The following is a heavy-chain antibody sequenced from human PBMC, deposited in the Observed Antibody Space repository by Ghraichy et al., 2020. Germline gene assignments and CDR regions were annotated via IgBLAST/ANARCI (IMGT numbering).Heavy chain of an antibody. J-gene: IGHJ4*02. Sequence: VKVSCKASGYTFTGYYMHWVRQAPGQGLEWMGWINPNSGGTNYAQKFQGRVTMTRDTSISTAYMELSRLRSDDTAVYYCARMYSSGWYYFDYWGQGTLVTVSS. V-gene: IGHV1-2*02. D-gene: IGHD6-19*01. CDR3: ARMYSSGWYYFDY. CDR2: INPNSGGT. CDR1: GYTFTGYY.